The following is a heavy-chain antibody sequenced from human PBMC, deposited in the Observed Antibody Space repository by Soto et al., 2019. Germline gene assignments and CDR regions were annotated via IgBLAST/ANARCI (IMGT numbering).Heavy chain of an antibody. D-gene: IGHD3-22*01. J-gene: IGHJ6*02. CDR3: ARDRLSSGYFGYYYYGMDV. Sequence: GGSLRLSCAASGFTFSSYGMHWVRQAPGKGLEWVAVIWYDGSNKYYADSVKGRFTISRDNSKNTLYLQMNSLRAEDTAVYYCARDRLSSGYFGYYYYGMDVWGQGTTVTVSS. V-gene: IGHV3-33*01. CDR1: GFTFSSYG. CDR2: IWYDGSNK.